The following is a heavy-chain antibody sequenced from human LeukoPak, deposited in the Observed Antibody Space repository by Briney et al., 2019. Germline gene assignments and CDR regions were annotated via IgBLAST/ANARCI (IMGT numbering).Heavy chain of an antibody. V-gene: IGHV1-2*02. CDR2: INPNSGGT. J-gene: IGHJ4*02. Sequence: GASVKVSCKASGYTFTGYYMHWVRQAPGQGLEWMGWINPNSGGTNYAQKFQGRVTMTRDTSISTAYMELSRLRSDDTAVYYCARGASADTVLWPALDYWGQGTLVTVSS. D-gene: IGHD5-18*01. CDR3: ARGASADTVLWPALDY. CDR1: GYTFTGYY.